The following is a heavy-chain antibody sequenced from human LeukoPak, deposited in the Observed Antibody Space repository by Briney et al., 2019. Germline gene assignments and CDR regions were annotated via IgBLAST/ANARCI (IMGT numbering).Heavy chain of an antibody. J-gene: IGHJ4*02. CDR1: GFAFSSQA. D-gene: IGHD6-19*01. Sequence: GGSLRLSCAASGFAFSSQAMGWVRQAPGKGLEWVSVIIDSGSITYHADSVRGRFTISRDNSKNTLFLQMNSLRADDTAVYYCAKDARRTSGWYFFDYWGQGTLVTVSS. CDR2: IIDSGSIT. V-gene: IGHV3-23*01. CDR3: AKDARRTSGWYFFDY.